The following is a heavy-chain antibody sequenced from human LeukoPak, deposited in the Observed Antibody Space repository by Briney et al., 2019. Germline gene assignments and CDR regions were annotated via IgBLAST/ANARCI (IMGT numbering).Heavy chain of an antibody. J-gene: IGHJ4*02. CDR1: GFTFSSYG. CDR3: AKDPDYGDSTNY. V-gene: IGHV3-30*02. Sequence: GGSLRLSCAASGFTFSSYGMHWVRQAPGKGLEWVAFIRYDGSNKYYADSVKGRFTISRDNSKNTLYLQMNSLRVEDTAVYYCAKDPDYGDSTNYWGQGTLVTVSS. D-gene: IGHD4-17*01. CDR2: IRYDGSNK.